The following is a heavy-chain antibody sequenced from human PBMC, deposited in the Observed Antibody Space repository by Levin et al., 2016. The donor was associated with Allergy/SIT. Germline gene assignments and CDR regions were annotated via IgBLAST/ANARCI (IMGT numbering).Heavy chain of an antibody. D-gene: IGHD6-13*01. Sequence: ASVKVSCKASGYTFTSYGISWVRQAPGQGLEWMGWISAYNGNTNYAQKLQGRVTMTTDTSTSTAYMELRSLRSDDTAVYYCARDRSSWYGTRSRGMDVWGQGTTVTVSS. V-gene: IGHV1-18*04. J-gene: IGHJ6*02. CDR1: GYTFTSYG. CDR3: ARDRSSWYGTRSRGMDV. CDR2: ISAYNGNT.